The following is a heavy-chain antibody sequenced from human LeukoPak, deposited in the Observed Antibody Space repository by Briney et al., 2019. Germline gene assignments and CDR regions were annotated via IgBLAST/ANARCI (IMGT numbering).Heavy chain of an antibody. CDR2: ISSSSSTI. D-gene: IGHD3-9*01. CDR1: GFTFSSYS. J-gene: IGHJ4*02. Sequence: PGGSLRLSCAASGFTFSSYSMNWVRQAPGKGLEWVSYISSSSSTIYYADSVKGRFTISRDNAKNSLYLQMNSLRAEDTAVYYCARGMYYDILTGSALDYWGQGTLVTVSS. CDR3: ARGMYYDILTGSALDY. V-gene: IGHV3-48*01.